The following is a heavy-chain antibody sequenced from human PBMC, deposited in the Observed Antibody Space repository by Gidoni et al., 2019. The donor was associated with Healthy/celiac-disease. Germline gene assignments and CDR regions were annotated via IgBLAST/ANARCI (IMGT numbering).Heavy chain of an antibody. V-gene: IGHV3-64D*08. CDR3: VKAPDGYWGWFDP. D-gene: IGHD5-12*01. CDR2: ISSNVGST. J-gene: IGHJ5*02. CDR1: GFPFSSYA. Sequence: EVQLVESGGGLVQPGGSLRLSCSASGFPFSSYAMHWVRQAPGKGLEYVSSISSNVGSTYYADSVKGRFTISRDNSKNTLYLQMSSLRAEDTAVYYCVKAPDGYWGWFDPWGQGTLVTVSS.